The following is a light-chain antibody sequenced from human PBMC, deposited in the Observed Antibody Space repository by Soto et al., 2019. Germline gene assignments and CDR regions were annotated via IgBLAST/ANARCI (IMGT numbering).Light chain of an antibody. CDR3: QQYGNSPQVT. J-gene: IGKJ5*01. CDR2: GTS. Sequence: EIVMTQSPGTLSLSPGERSALSFMASHGVSTIYLSGYQQNPGQAPRLPLYGTSSRATGIPDRFSGSGSGTDFPLTISRLEPEDFAVYYCQQYGNSPQVTFGQGTRLEIK. V-gene: IGKV3-20*01. CDR1: HGVSTIY.